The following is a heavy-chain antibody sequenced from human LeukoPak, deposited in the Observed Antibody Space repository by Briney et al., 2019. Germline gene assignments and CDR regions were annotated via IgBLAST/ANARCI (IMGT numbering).Heavy chain of an antibody. D-gene: IGHD2-15*01. CDR3: ARDRDVDDFDS. V-gene: IGHV4-39*07. CDR1: GGSISSSSYY. CDR2: MSYSGHT. J-gene: IGHJ4*01. Sequence: SETLSLTCTVSGGSISSSSYYWGWIRRPPGKGLEWIVSMSYSGHTYYNPSLKSRVTTSIDTSKNQLSLNLKSVTAADTAVYYCARDRDVDDFDSWGHGTLVTVSS.